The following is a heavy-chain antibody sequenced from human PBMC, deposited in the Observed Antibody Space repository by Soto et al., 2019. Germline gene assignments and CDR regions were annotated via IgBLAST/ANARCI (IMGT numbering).Heavy chain of an antibody. Sequence: QVQLVQSGAEVKKPGSSVKVSCKAPGGTFSTYAISWVRQAPGQGLEWMGGVIPIFGTPKYAQKFPGRVTITADESTSTGYMELRSLRSEDTAVYYCARSQGGSSSLDIYYYYYYGMDVWGQGTTVTVSS. CDR3: ARSQGGSSSLDIYYYYYYGMDV. CDR1: GGTFSTYA. V-gene: IGHV1-69*01. CDR2: VIPIFGTP. J-gene: IGHJ6*02. D-gene: IGHD2-15*01.